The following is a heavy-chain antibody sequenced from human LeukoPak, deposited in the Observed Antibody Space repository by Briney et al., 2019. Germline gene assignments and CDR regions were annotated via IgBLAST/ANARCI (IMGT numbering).Heavy chain of an antibody. CDR3: AKKVADIVVVVAAWYFDL. V-gene: IGHV3-7*03. CDR1: GFTFSSYW. J-gene: IGHJ2*01. CDR2: IKQDGSEK. D-gene: IGHD2-15*01. Sequence: PGGSLRLSCAASGFTFSSYWMSWVRQAPGKGLEWVANIKQDGSEKYYVDSVKGRFTISRDNAKNSLYLQMNSLRAEDTAVYYCAKKVADIVVVVAAWYFDLWGRGTLVTVSS.